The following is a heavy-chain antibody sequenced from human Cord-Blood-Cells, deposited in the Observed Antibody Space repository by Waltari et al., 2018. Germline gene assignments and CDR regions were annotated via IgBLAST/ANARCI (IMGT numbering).Heavy chain of an antibody. CDR1: GGPISSGGYY. CDR3: ARFDILTGYYFDY. CDR2: IYYSGST. Sequence: QVQLQESGPGLVKPSQTLSLTCTVSGGPISSGGYYWSWIRQHPGKGLEWIGYIYYSGSTYYNPSLKSRVTISVDTSKNQFSLKLSSVTAADTAVYYCARFDILTGYYFDYWGQGTLVTVSS. D-gene: IGHD3-9*01. V-gene: IGHV4-31*03. J-gene: IGHJ4*02.